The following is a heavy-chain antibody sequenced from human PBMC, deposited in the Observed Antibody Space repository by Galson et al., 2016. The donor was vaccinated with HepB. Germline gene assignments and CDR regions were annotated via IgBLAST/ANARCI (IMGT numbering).Heavy chain of an antibody. J-gene: IGHJ5*02. CDR3: ARDSKQWLVRRNGFDP. CDR1: GYTSTSYY. V-gene: IGHV1-46*01. CDR2: INPSGGSA. Sequence: SVKVSCKASGYTSTSYYMHWVRQAPGQGLEWMGIINPSGGSATYAQKFQGRVTMPRDTSTSTVYMELSSLRSEDTALYYCARDSKQWLVRRNGFDPWGQGTLVTVSS. D-gene: IGHD6-19*01.